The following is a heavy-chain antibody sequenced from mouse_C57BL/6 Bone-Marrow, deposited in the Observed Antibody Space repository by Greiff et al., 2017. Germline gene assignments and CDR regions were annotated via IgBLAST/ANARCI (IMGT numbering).Heavy chain of an antibody. CDR3: TRSLIYYGTNY. J-gene: IGHJ2*01. CDR1: GFNIKDYY. D-gene: IGHD1-1*01. Sequence: VQLKESGAELVKPGASVKLSCTASGFNIKDYYIHWVKQRTEQGLEWIGRIDPEDGETNYAPKFQDKATITADTSSNTAYLQLSSLTSADTAVYYCTRSLIYYGTNYWGQGTTLTVSS. V-gene: IGHV14-2*01. CDR2: IDPEDGET.